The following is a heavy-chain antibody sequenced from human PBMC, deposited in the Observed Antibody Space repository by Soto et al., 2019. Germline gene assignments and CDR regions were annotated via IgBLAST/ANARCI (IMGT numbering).Heavy chain of an antibody. V-gene: IGHV3-21*01. CDR3: ARDLPGTTLGYYYGMDV. Sequence: GGSLRLSCAVSGFTFSSYSMNWVRQAPGKGLEWVSSISSSSSYIYYADSVKGRFTISRDNAKNSLYLQMNSLRAEDTAVYYCARDLPGTTLGYYYGMDVWGQGTTVTVSS. CDR2: ISSSSSYI. D-gene: IGHD1-7*01. J-gene: IGHJ6*02. CDR1: GFTFSSYS.